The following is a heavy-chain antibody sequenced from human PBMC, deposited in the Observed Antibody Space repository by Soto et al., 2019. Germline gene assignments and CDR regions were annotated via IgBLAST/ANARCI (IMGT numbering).Heavy chain of an antibody. D-gene: IGHD3-16*01. J-gene: IGHJ6*02. Sequence: ASVKVSCKASGYIFSSFSVHWVRQAPGQSLEWIGWTNAANGHIEYSLDLQGRVTITRDTSVNTVYMQLSSLTSEDGAVYYCARDGGAGMDVWGQGTTVTVSS. CDR3: ARDGGAGMDV. CDR1: GYIFSSFS. V-gene: IGHV1-3*02. CDR2: TNAANGHI.